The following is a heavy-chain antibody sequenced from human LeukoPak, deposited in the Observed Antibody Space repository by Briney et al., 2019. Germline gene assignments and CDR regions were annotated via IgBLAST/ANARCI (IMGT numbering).Heavy chain of an antibody. CDR3: AKEMERGYYDSSGYYPG. J-gene: IGHJ4*02. CDR1: GFTFSSYS. D-gene: IGHD3-22*01. V-gene: IGHV3-21*01. CDR2: ISSSSSYI. Sequence: PGGSLRLSCAASGFTFSSYSMNWVRQAPGKGLEWVSSISSSSSYIYYADSVKGRFTISRDNAKNSLYLQMNSPRAEDTAVYYCAKEMERGYYDSSGYYPGGGQGTLVTVSS.